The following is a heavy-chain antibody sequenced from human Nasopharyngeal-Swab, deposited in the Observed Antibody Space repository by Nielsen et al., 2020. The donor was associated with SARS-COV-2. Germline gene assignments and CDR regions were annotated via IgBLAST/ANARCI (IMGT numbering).Heavy chain of an antibody. Sequence: WIRQPPGKGLEWVGFIRSKGYGGTTEYAASVKGRFTISRDDSKSIAYLQMNSLKTEDTAVYCSPHRSTSCQSALGAFDIWGQGTMVTVSS. CDR3: PHRSTSCQSALGAFDI. J-gene: IGHJ3*02. V-gene: IGHV3-49*02. CDR2: IRSKGYGGTT. D-gene: IGHD2-2*01.